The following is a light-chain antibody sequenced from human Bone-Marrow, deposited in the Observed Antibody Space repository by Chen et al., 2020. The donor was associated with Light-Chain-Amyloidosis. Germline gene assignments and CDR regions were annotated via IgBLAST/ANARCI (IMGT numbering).Light chain of an antibody. J-gene: IGLJ3*02. CDR3: QSYQGSSQGV. CDR1: SGSIATNY. V-gene: IGLV6-57*01. Sequence: NFMLTQPHSVSESPGKTVIISCTRSSGSIATNYAQWCQQRPGSSPTTVIYEDDQRPSGVPDRFSGSIDRSSNSGSLTVSGLKTEDEADYCCQSYQGSSQGVFGGGTKLTVL. CDR2: EDD.